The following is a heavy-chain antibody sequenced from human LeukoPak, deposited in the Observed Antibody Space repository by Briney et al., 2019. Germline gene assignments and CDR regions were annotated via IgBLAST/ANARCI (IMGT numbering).Heavy chain of an antibody. J-gene: IGHJ4*02. Sequence: PGGSLRLSCTASGFTFTNYEVNWVRQAPGKGLEWVSYISGRGSTIYYADSVEGRFTISRDNAKNSVYLQMNSLRAEDTAVYYCARENVGLTTAFDYWGQGTLVTVSS. D-gene: IGHD1-26*01. V-gene: IGHV3-48*03. CDR3: ARENVGLTTAFDY. CDR2: ISGRGSTI. CDR1: GFTFTNYE.